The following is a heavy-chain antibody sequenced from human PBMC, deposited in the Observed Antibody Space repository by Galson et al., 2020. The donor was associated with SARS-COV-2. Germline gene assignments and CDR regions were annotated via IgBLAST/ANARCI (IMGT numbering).Heavy chain of an antibody. CDR2: INPSGGST. Sequence: ASVKVSCKASGYTFTSYYMHWVRQDPGQGLEWMGIINPSGGSTSYAQKFQGRVTMTRDTSTSTVYMELSSLRSEDTAVYYCARGFLRFLEWSPRAWFDPWGQGTLVTVSS. CDR1: GYTFTSYY. V-gene: IGHV1-46*01. CDR3: ARGFLRFLEWSPRAWFDP. J-gene: IGHJ5*02. D-gene: IGHD3-3*01.